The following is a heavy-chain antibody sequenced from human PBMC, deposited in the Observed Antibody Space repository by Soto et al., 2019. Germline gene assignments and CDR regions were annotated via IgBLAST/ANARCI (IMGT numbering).Heavy chain of an antibody. V-gene: IGHV1-18*01. CDR3: ARGGYKDS. J-gene: IGHJ4*02. CDR2: ISTQSGTT. D-gene: IGHD5-12*01. CDR1: GYTFTNYA. Sequence: QVQLVQSGVEVKKPGASMKISCRTSGYTFTNYAINWVRQAPGQGLEWVAWISTQSGTTKYGQRHQGRVTVTTDTSTSNAYMELRNLRSDDTALYYCARGGYKDSWGQGTLVTVSS.